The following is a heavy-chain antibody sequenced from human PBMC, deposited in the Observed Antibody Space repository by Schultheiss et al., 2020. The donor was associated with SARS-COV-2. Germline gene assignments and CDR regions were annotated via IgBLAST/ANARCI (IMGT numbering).Heavy chain of an antibody. D-gene: IGHD6-13*01. CDR3: ARVRTTYSSSCLDY. J-gene: IGHJ4*02. CDR1: GGSVSSGSYY. V-gene: IGHV4-61*01. CDR2: INQRGHA. Sequence: SETLSLTCTVSGGSVSSGSYYWSWIRQPPGKGLEWIGQINQRGHANYNPSLKSRVTISVDTSKNQFSLKLSSVTAADTAVYYCARVRTTYSSSCLDYWGQGTLVTVSS.